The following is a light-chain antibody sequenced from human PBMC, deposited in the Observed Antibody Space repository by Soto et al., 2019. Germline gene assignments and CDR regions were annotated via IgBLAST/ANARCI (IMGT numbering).Light chain of an antibody. CDR1: SSDVGTYNL. V-gene: IGLV2-23*01. CDR3: CSYADSTTYV. J-gene: IGLJ1*01. CDR2: EGS. Sequence: QSALTQPASVSGSPGQSITISCTGTSSDVGTYNLVSWYQQHPGKAPKLMIYEGSKWPSGVSNRFSGSKSGNTASLTISGLQAEDEADYYCCSYADSTTYVFGTGTKVHRP.